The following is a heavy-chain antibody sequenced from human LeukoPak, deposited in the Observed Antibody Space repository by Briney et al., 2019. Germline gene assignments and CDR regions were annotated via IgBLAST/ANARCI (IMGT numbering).Heavy chain of an antibody. Sequence: GGSLRLSCAVSGFTFSSYAMHWVRQAPGKGLEWVAFIRYDGSNKYYADSVKGRFTISRDNSKNTLYLQMNSLRAEDKAVYYCAKDPKYSSSWPQYYYYYYYMDVWGKGTTVTISS. CDR1: GFTFSSYA. D-gene: IGHD6-13*01. J-gene: IGHJ6*03. V-gene: IGHV3-30*02. CDR2: IRYDGSNK. CDR3: AKDPKYSSSWPQYYYYYYYMDV.